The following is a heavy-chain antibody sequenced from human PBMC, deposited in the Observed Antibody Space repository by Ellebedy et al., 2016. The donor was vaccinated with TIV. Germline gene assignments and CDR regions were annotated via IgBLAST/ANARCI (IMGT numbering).Heavy chain of an antibody. CDR1: GFTFSSYS. CDR3: ARDVAYAFDY. V-gene: IGHV3-48*02. J-gene: IGHJ4*02. Sequence: PGGSLRLSCAASGFTFSSYSMNWVRQAPGKGLEWVSYISSSGSAIYSADSVKARFTISRDNAKNSLYLQMNSLGDEDTAVYYCARDVAYAFDYWGQGTLVTVSS. CDR2: ISSSGSAI. D-gene: IGHD4-17*01.